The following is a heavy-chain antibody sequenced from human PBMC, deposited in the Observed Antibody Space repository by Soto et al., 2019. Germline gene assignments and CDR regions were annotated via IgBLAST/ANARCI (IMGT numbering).Heavy chain of an antibody. CDR3: ARHIVGATWNYYYGMDV. CDR2: IYSGGST. Sequence: GGFLRLSCAASGFTVSSNYMSWVRQAPGKGLEWVSVIYSGGSTYYADSVKGRFTISRDNSKNTLYLQMNSLRAEDTAVYYCARHIVGATWNYYYGMDVWGQGTTVTVSS. V-gene: IGHV3-53*01. CDR1: GFTVSSNY. J-gene: IGHJ6*02. D-gene: IGHD1-26*01.